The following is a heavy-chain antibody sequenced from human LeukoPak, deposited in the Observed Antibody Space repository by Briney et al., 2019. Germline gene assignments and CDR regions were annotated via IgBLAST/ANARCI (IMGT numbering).Heavy chain of an antibody. D-gene: IGHD4-17*01. CDR3: ARVRYGDYLGIYYYYYYMDV. CDR1: GYSISSGYY. V-gene: IGHV4-38-2*02. CDR2: IYHSGRT. J-gene: IGHJ6*03. Sequence: PSETLSLTCTVSGYSISSGYYWGWIRQPPGKGLEWIGSIYHSGRTFYNPSLKSRVTISVDTSKNQFSLKLSSVTAADTAVYYCARVRYGDYLGIYYYYYYMDVWGKGTTVTVSS.